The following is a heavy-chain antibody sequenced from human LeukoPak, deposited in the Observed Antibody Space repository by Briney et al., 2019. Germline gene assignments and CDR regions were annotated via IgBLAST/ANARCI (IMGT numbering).Heavy chain of an antibody. V-gene: IGHV3-23*01. CDR3: AKVKTTVLDYFDY. D-gene: IGHD4-11*01. J-gene: IGHJ4*02. CDR2: VDSSGDST. Sequence: GGSLRLSCATSGFTFSTYAMSWVRQAPGKGLEWVSAVDSSGDSTYYADSVKGRFTISRDNSKNTLYLQMNSLRAEDTAVYYCAKVKTTVLDYFDYWGQGTLVTVSS. CDR1: GFTFSTYA.